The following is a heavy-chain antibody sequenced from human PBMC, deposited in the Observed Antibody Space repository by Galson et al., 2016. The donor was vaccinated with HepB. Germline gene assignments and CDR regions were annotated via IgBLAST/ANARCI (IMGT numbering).Heavy chain of an antibody. D-gene: IGHD6-19*01. CDR3: ARWLDPAARGYFDY. V-gene: IGHV3-11*01. CDR1: GFPFTDFF. J-gene: IGHJ4*02. CDR2: ISGNGKTL. Sequence: SLRLSCAASGFPFTDFFMTWIRQAPGTGLQWLAYISGNGKTLDYAESVKGRFTISRDNANNSLYLQMNSLRVEDTAVYYCARWLDPAARGYFDYWGQGTLVTVSS.